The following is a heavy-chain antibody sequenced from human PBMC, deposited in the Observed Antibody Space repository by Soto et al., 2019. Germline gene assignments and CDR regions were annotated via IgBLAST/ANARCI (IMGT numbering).Heavy chain of an antibody. D-gene: IGHD1-26*01. J-gene: IGHJ4*02. V-gene: IGHV3-30*18. CDR1: GFTFSHYA. CDR3: AKDGRHNFDS. CDR2: MSYDGSNE. Sequence: QVQLVESGGGVVQPGRSPRLSCAASGFTFSHYAMHWVRQAPGKGLEWVALMSYDGSNEYYADSVKGRFTISRDNSKNTLYLQMKSLRAEDAAVYDCAKDGRHNFDSWGRGSLVTDYS.